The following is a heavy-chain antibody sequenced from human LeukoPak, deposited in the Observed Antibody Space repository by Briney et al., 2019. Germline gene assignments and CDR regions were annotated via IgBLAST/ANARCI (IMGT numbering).Heavy chain of an antibody. D-gene: IGHD5-18*01. J-gene: IGHJ6*02. CDR1: GFTFSSYA. Sequence: PGGALRVSCAASGFTFSSYAMHWVRQAPGKGLEWVAVISYDGSNKYYADSVKGRFTISRDNSKNTLYLQMNSLRAEDTAVYYCARERYSYGDYYYYGMDVWGQGTTVTVSS. CDR3: ARERYSYGDYYYYGMDV. V-gene: IGHV3-30-3*01. CDR2: ISYDGSNK.